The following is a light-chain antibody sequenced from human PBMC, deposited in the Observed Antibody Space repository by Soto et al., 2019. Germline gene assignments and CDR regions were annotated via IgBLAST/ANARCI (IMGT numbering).Light chain of an antibody. CDR3: SSYAGTNTI. V-gene: IGLV2-8*01. J-gene: IGLJ2*01. CDR2: EVS. Sequence: QSMLTQPPSASGSPGQSVTISCTGTSSDVGGYNYVSWYQHHPGKGPKLMIYEVSKRPSGVPDRFSGSKSGNTASLTVSGLQEEDEADYYCSSYAGTNTIFGGGTKLTVL. CDR1: SSDVGGYNY.